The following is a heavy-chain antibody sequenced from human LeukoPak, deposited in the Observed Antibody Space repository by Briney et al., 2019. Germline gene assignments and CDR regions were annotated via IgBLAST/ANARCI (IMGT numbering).Heavy chain of an antibody. CDR3: TRHTGYISGQYSNHEDS. Sequence: SETLSLTCTVSGGSISSGSYYWSWIRQPAGKGLEWIGRIYTSGSTNYNPSLKSRVTISVDTSKNQFSLKLRSVTAADTALYYCTRHTGYISGQYSNHEDSWGQGTLVTVSS. D-gene: IGHD4-11*01. V-gene: IGHV4-61*02. CDR1: GGSISSGSYY. J-gene: IGHJ4*02. CDR2: IYTSGST.